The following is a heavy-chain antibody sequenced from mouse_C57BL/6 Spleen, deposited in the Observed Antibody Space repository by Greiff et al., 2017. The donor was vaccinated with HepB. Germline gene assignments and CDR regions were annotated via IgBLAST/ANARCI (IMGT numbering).Heavy chain of an antibody. D-gene: IGHD1-1*01. CDR2: IWSGGST. CDR1: GFSLTSYG. V-gene: IGHV2-2*01. J-gene: IGHJ1*03. Sequence: VHLVESGPGLVQPSQSLSITCTVSGFSLTSYGVHWVRQSPGKGLEWLGVIWSGGSTDYNAAFISRLSISKDNSKSQVFFKMNSLQADDTAIYYCARIYGSSYWYFDVWGTGTTVTVSS. CDR3: ARIYGSSYWYFDV.